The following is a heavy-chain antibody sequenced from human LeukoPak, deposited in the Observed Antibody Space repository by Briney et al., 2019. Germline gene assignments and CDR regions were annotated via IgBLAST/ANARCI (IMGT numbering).Heavy chain of an antibody. CDR3: TRMQQQLAIDAFDI. J-gene: IGHJ3*02. V-gene: IGHV3-21*01. D-gene: IGHD6-13*01. CDR1: GFTFSSYS. CDR2: ISSSGSYV. Sequence: GGSLRLSCSASGFTFSSYSINWVRQAPGKGLGGVSSISSSGSYVYYADSVKGRFTISRDNAKNSLYLQMNSLRAEDTAVYYCTRMQQQLAIDAFDIWGQGTMVTVSS.